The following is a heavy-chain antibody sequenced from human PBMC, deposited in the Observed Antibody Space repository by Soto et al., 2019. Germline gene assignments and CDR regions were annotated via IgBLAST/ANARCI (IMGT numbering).Heavy chain of an antibody. CDR1: GFTFSSYA. D-gene: IGHD2-2*01. V-gene: IGHV3-30-3*01. CDR2: ISYDGSNK. CDR3: ARDDCSSTSCYGLDY. Sequence: RRLSCAASGFTFSSYAMHWVRQAPGKGLEWVAVISYDGSNKYYADSVKGRFTISRDNSKNTLYLQMNSLRAEDTAVYYCARDDCSSTSCYGLDYWGQGTLVTVSS. J-gene: IGHJ4*02.